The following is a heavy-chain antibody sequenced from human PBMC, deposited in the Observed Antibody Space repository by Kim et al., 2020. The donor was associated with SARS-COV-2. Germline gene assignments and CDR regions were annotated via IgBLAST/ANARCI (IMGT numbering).Heavy chain of an antibody. J-gene: IGHJ4*02. Sequence: GESLQISCKGSGYSFTSYWIGWVRQMPGKGLDWMGIIYPDDSDTRYSPSFQGQVTISADKSSSTAYLQWSSLKASDTAMYYCARRRMVASAYYFDYWGQGTLVTVSS. V-gene: IGHV5-51*01. D-gene: IGHD5-12*01. CDR1: GYSFTSYW. CDR2: IYPDDSDT. CDR3: ARRRMVASAYYFDY.